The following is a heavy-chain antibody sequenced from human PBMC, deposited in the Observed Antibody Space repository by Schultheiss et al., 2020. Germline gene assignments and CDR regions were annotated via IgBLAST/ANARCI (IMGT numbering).Heavy chain of an antibody. D-gene: IGHD4-17*01. V-gene: IGHV3-15*01. CDR1: GITFSDAW. CDR3: ATGATVTTEMGFDY. Sequence: GGSLRLSCAASGITFSDAWMCWVRQAPGKGLEWVGRIKSKSDGGTTDYAAPVKGRFTISRDDSKTTLYLQLNSLKTEDTALYYCATGATVTTEMGFDYWGQGTLVTVSS. J-gene: IGHJ4*02. CDR2: IKSKSDGGTT.